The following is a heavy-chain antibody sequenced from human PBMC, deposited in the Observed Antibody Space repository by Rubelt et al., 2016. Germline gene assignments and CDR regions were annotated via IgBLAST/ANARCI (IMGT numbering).Heavy chain of an antibody. CDR1: GFTFNNYA. CDR2: ISSRGDYT. CDR3: ARDLTVNDGFDI. J-gene: IGHJ3*02. V-gene: IGHV3-21*01. D-gene: IGHD4-17*01. Sequence: EVQLVESGGGLVKPGGSLRLSCAASGFTFNNYAMNWVRQAPGKGPEWVSSISSRGDYTYYADSVKGRFTISRDNAKNSLYLQMNSLRAEDTAIYYCARDLTVNDGFDIWGQGTMVTVSS.